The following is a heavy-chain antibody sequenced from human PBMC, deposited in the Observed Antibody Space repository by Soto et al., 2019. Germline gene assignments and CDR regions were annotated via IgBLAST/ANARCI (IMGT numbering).Heavy chain of an antibody. V-gene: IGHV1-18*01. CDR3: AVTYYYDSSGYYPVDY. Sequence: QVKLVQSGAEVKKPGASVKVSCKASGYTFTSYGISWVRQAPGQGLEWMGWISAYNGNTNYAQKLQGRVTMTTDTATSTAYMEQRSMRSDDTAVYYCAVTYYYDSSGYYPVDYWGQGTLVTVSS. D-gene: IGHD3-22*01. CDR1: GYTFTSYG. J-gene: IGHJ4*02. CDR2: ISAYNGNT.